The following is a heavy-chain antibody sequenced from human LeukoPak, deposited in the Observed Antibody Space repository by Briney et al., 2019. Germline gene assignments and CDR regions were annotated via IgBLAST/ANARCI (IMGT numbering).Heavy chain of an antibody. J-gene: IGHJ5*02. D-gene: IGHD5-12*01. CDR1: GYSFASYW. V-gene: IGHV5-51*01. Sequence: GESLKISCKGSGYSFASYWIGWVRQMPGKGLEWMGIIYPGDSDTRYSPSFQGQVTISADKSISTAYLQWSSLKASDTAMYYRARLRVVATIGNWFDPWGQGTLVTVSS. CDR3: ARLRVVATIGNWFDP. CDR2: IYPGDSDT.